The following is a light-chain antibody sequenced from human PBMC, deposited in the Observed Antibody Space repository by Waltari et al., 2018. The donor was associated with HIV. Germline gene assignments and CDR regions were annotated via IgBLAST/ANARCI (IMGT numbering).Light chain of an antibody. Sequence: NFMLTQPHSFSESPGKTVTVSCTRSSGSIAINYVQWYQQRPCSSPTTVIYKDDQRPSGVPDRFSGSIDSSSNSASLTISGLRPEDEADYYCQSYDNENPVLFGGGTKLTVL. CDR1: SGSIAINY. CDR2: KDD. J-gene: IGLJ2*01. CDR3: QSYDNENPVL. V-gene: IGLV6-57*01.